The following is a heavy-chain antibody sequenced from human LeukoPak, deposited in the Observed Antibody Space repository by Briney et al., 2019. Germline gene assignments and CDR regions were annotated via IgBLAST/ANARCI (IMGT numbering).Heavy chain of an antibody. V-gene: IGHV1-69*05. D-gene: IGHD4-17*01. Sequence: SVKVSCKASGGTLSSYAISWVRQAPGQGLEWMGRIIPIFGTANYAQKFQGRVTITTDESTSTAYMELSSLRSEDTAVYYCARGSGDDAFDIWGQGTMVTVSS. J-gene: IGHJ3*02. CDR3: ARGSGDDAFDI. CDR2: IIPIFGTA. CDR1: GGTLSSYA.